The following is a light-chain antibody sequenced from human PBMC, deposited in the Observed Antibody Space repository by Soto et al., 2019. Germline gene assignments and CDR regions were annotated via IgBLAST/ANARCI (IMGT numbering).Light chain of an antibody. J-gene: IGLJ3*02. CDR3: SSYTSSSTWV. V-gene: IGLV2-14*01. CDR2: EVS. CDR1: SSDVGGYNY. Sequence: QSALTQPASVSGSPGQSITISCTGTSSDVGGYNYVSWYQQHPGKAPKRMIYEVSNRPSGVSNRFSGSKSGNTASLTISGLQAEDEADYSCSSYTSSSTWVFGGGTKLTVL.